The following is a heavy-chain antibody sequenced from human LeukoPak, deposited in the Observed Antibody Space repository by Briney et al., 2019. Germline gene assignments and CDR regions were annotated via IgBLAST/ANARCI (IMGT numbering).Heavy chain of an antibody. D-gene: IGHD2-2*02. J-gene: IGHJ5*02. V-gene: IGHV3-23*01. CDR1: GFTFSSYA. CDR2: ISGSGGST. Sequence: EGSLRLPCAASGFTFSSYAMSWVRQAPGKGLEWVSAISGSGGSTYYADSVKGRFTISRDNSKNTLYLQMNSLRAEDTAVYYCAKDRVFVVVPAAIDEDWFDPWGQGTLVTVSS. CDR3: AKDRVFVVVPAAIDEDWFDP.